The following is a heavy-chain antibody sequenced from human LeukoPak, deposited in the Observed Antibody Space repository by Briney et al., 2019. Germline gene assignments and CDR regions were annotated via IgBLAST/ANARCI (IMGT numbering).Heavy chain of an antibody. V-gene: IGHV4-59*11. Sequence: SETLSLTCTVSGGSMSSHYWSWIRQPPGKGLEWIGYIYYSWSTDYNPSLKSRVTISVDTSKNQFSLKLSSVTAADTAVYYCAGGRWLQFNYYYYYMDVWGKGTTVTVSS. J-gene: IGHJ6*03. CDR3: AGGRWLQFNYYYYYMDV. CDR2: IYYSWST. CDR1: GGSMSSHY. D-gene: IGHD5-24*01.